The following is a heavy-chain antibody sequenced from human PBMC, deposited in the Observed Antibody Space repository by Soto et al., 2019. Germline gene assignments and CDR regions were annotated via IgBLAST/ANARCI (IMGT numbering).Heavy chain of an antibody. CDR1: GGSISSGGYY. V-gene: IGHV4-31*03. CDR3: ATSTYYYDSSGYSPSFDY. D-gene: IGHD3-22*01. CDR2: IYYSGST. J-gene: IGHJ4*02. Sequence: QVQLQESGPGLVKPSQTLSLTCTVSGGSISSGGYYWSWIRQHPGKGLEWIGYIYYSGSTYYNPSLKSRVTITVDTSKNQFSRKLSSVTAADTAVYYCATSTYYYDSSGYSPSFDYWGQGTLVTVSS.